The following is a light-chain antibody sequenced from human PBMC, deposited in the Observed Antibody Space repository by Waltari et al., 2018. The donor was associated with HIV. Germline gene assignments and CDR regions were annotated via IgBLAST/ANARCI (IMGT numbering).Light chain of an antibody. V-gene: IGLV2-23*01. CDR2: EGS. J-gene: IGLJ2*01. Sequence: QSALTQPASVSGSPGQSITISCTGTSSDVGSYNLFSWYQQHPGKAPKLMIYEGSKRPSGVSNRFSVSKSGNTASLTISRFQAEDEADYYCCSYAGSSTVVFGGGTKLTVL. CDR3: CSYAGSSTVV. CDR1: SSDVGSYNL.